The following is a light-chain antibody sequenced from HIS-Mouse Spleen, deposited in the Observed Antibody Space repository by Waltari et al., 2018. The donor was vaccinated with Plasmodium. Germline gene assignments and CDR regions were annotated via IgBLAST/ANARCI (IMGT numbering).Light chain of an antibody. Sequence: QAVLTQPSSLSASPGASSSLTCTLRSGINVGTYRIYWYQQKPGSPPQSLLRYKSDSDKQQGFVVPSRFSGSKDASANAGILLISGLQSEDAADYYCMIWHSSAWVFGGGTKLTVL. V-gene: IGLV5-45*03. CDR3: MIWHSSAWV. CDR2: YKSDSDK. CDR1: SGINVGTYR. J-gene: IGLJ3*02.